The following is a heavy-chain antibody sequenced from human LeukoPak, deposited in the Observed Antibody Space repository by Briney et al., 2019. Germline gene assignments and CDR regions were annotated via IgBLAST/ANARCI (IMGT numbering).Heavy chain of an antibody. CDR2: ISSDGGST. CDR1: GFIFSGFA. CDR3: ARDWGRDGLGPFDY. V-gene: IGHV3-64*02. Sequence: GGSLRLSCVASGFIFSGFAMHWVRQAPGKGLEYVSAISSDGGSTHYADSVNGRFTISRDNSKNTLYLQMGSLRTEDMAVYYCARDWGRDGLGPFDYWGQGTLVTVSS. D-gene: IGHD5-24*01. J-gene: IGHJ4*02.